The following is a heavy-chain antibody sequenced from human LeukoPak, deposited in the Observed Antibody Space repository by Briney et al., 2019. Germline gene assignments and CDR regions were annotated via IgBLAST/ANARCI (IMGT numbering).Heavy chain of an antibody. J-gene: IGHJ4*02. V-gene: IGHV4-34*01. Sequence: SATLSLTCAVYGGSFSGYYWSWIRQPPGKGLEWIGEINHSGSTNYNPSLKSRVTISVDTSKNQFSLKLSSVTAADTAVYYCATITIFGVAHDYWGQGTLVTVSS. CDR3: ATITIFGVAHDY. D-gene: IGHD3-3*01. CDR2: INHSGST. CDR1: GGSFSGYY.